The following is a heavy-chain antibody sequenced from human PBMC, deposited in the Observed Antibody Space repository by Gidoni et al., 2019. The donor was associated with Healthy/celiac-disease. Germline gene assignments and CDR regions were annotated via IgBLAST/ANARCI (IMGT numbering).Heavy chain of an antibody. CDR2: IRSKANSYAT. V-gene: IGHV3-73*02. D-gene: IGHD3-10*01. J-gene: IGHJ6*02. CDR3: TSYGSGSYYNLYYGMDV. Sequence: EVQLVESGGGLVQPGGSLKLSCAASGFTFSGSAMHWVRQASGKGLEWVGRIRSKANSYATAYAASVKGRFTISRDDSKNTAYLQMNSLKTEDTAVYYCTSYGSGSYYNLYYGMDVWGQGTTVTVSS. CDR1: GFTFSGSA.